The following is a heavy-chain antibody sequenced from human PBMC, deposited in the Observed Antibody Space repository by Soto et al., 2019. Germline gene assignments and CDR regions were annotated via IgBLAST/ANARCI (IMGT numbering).Heavy chain of an antibody. D-gene: IGHD2-8*02. J-gene: IGHJ5*02. CDR2: ISPDGSEE. CDR1: GFTFSGYW. Sequence: EVQLVESGGGLVQPGGSLRLSCAASGFTFSGYWMTWVRQAPGKGLEGVANISPDGSEEYYVDSVKGRFTISRDNAKNSVYLQMNSLRVEDTALYYCTRDLNRDTGPWGQGTQVTVSS. CDR3: TRDLNRDTGP. V-gene: IGHV3-7*04.